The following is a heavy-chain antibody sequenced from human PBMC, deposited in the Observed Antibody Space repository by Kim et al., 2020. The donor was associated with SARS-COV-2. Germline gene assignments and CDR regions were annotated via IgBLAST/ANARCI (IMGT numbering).Heavy chain of an antibody. V-gene: IGHV3-30*07. Sequence: DTVRGRLPLSGDNSKNTLYLQMTSRRAEDTAVYYCARDQRWLGNYGMDVWGQGTTVTVSS. J-gene: IGHJ6*02. D-gene: IGHD6-19*01. CDR3: ARDQRWLGNYGMDV.